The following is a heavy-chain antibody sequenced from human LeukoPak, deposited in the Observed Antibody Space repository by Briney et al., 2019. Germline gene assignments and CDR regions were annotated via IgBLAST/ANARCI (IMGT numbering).Heavy chain of an antibody. V-gene: IGHV4-39*01. D-gene: IGHD3-22*01. CDR2: IYYSGST. CDR1: GGSISSSSYY. J-gene: IGHJ4*02. Sequence: SETLSLTCTVSGGSISSSSYYWGWIRQPPGKGLEWIESIYYSGSTSFNPSLTSRLTISVDTSKNQFSLKLSSVTAADTAVYYCATTMIVVLHIGNWGQGTLVTVSS. CDR3: ATTMIVVLHIGN.